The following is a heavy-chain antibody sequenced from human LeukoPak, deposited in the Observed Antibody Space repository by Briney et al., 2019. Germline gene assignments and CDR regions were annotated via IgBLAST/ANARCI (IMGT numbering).Heavy chain of an antibody. CDR1: GFTFSSYS. D-gene: IGHD1-26*01. J-gene: IGHJ4*02. V-gene: IGHV3-48*04. Sequence: GGSLRLSCAASGFTFSSYSMNCVRQAPGKGLEWVSYISSSSSTIYYADSVKGRFTISGDNAKNSLYLQMNSLRAEDTAVYYCARAIVGAMGPYYFDYWGQGTLVTVSS. CDR2: ISSSSSTI. CDR3: ARAIVGAMGPYYFDY.